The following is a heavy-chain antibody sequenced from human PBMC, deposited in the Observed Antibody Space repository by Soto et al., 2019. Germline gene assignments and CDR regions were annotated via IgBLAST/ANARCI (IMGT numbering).Heavy chain of an antibody. V-gene: IGHV4-59*01. D-gene: IGHD2-21*02. Sequence: PSETLSLTCTVSGGSISSYYWSWIRQPPGKGLEWIGYIYYSGSTNYNPSLTSRVTISVDTSKNQFSLKLSSVAAADTAVDYCARGSATASRIWFDPWGQGTLVTVSS. J-gene: IGHJ5*02. CDR3: ARGSATASRIWFDP. CDR2: IYYSGST. CDR1: GGSISSYY.